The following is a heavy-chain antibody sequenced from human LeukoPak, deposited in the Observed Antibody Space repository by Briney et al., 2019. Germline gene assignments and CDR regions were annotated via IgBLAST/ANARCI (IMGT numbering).Heavy chain of an antibody. D-gene: IGHD3-10*01. CDR2: INHSGST. V-gene: IGHV4-34*01. Sequence: SETLSLTCAVYGGSFSGYYWSWIHQPPGKGLEWIGEINHSGSTNYNPSLKSRVTISVDTSKNQFSLKLSSVTAADTAVYYCARGFSYYGSGSYYPYFDYWGQGTLVTVSS. J-gene: IGHJ4*02. CDR1: GGSFSGYY. CDR3: ARGFSYYGSGSYYPYFDY.